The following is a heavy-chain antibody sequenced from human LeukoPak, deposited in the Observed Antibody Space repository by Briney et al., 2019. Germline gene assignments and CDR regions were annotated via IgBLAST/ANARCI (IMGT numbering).Heavy chain of an antibody. V-gene: IGHV4-39*01. J-gene: IGHJ4*02. CDR2: IYYSGST. Sequence: SSETLSLTCTVSGGSLSSSSYYWGWIRQPPGKGLEWIGSIYYSGSTYYNPSLKSRVTISVDTSKNQFSLKLSSVTAADTAVYYCAMHYGSGSYLDYWGQGTLVTVSS. D-gene: IGHD3-10*01. CDR1: GGSLSSSSYY. CDR3: AMHYGSGSYLDY.